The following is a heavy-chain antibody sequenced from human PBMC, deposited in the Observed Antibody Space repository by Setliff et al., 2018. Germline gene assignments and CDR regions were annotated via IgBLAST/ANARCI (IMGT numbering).Heavy chain of an antibody. J-gene: IGHJ4*02. CDR2: ISAYSDDT. D-gene: IGHD3-22*01. Sequence: ASVKVSCKASGHTFITFGISWVRQAPGQGLEWMGWISAYSDDTKYAEKFQGRVTMTMDTSTGTAYMELRSLRSDDTAVYICAYDSSGYFPGYWGQGTLVTVSS. V-gene: IGHV1-18*01. CDR1: GHTFITFG. CDR3: AYDSSGYFPGY.